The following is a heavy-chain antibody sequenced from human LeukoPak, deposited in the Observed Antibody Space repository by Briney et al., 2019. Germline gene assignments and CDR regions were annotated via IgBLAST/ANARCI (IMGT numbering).Heavy chain of an antibody. CDR3: TRRAGGSGRQQAY. Sequence: ASVKVSCRASGYTFTSYDINWVRQATGQGLEWMGWMNPNSGNTGYAQKFQGRVTMTRNTSISTAYMEVSGLRSEDTAVYYCTRRAGGSGRQQAYWGQGTLVTVSS. V-gene: IGHV1-8*01. J-gene: IGHJ4*02. CDR2: MNPNSGNT. CDR1: GYTFTSYD. D-gene: IGHD3-16*01.